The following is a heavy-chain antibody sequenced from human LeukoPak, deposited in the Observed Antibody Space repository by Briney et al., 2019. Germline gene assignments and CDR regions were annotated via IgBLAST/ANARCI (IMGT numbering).Heavy chain of an antibody. V-gene: IGHV3-30*18. J-gene: IGHJ4*02. Sequence: GGSLRLSCAASGFTFSSYGMHWVRQAPGKGLEWVAVIPYDGSNKYYADSVKGRFTISRDNSKNTLYLQMNSLRAEDTAVYYCAKLREFGELLNWGQGTLVTVSS. CDR1: GFTFSSYG. CDR2: IPYDGSNK. D-gene: IGHD3-10*01. CDR3: AKLREFGELLN.